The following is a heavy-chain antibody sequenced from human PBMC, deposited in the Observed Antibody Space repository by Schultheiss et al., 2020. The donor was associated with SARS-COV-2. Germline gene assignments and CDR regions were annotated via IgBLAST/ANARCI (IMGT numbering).Heavy chain of an antibody. J-gene: IGHJ4*02. CDR3: ARGSGSYVDY. CDR1: DGSISRYY. V-gene: IGHV4-4*07. CDR2: IYTFGST. Sequence: SETLSLTCTVSDGSISRYYWSWIRQPAGKGLEWIGRIYTFGSTNYNPSLKSRVTVSVDTSKSQFSLKLSSVTAADTAVYYCARGSGSYVDYWGQGTLVTVSS. D-gene: IGHD1-26*01.